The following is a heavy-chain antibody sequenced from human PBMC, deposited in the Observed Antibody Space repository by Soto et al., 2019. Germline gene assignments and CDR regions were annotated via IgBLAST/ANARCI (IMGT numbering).Heavy chain of an antibody. V-gene: IGHV1-69*01. CDR3: FIYCTNGVCYIPSHYYYGMDV. D-gene: IGHD2-8*01. J-gene: IGHJ6*02. Sequence: QVQLVQSGAEVKKPGSSVKVSCKASGGTFSSYAISWVQQAPGQGLKWMGGIIPIFGTANYAQKFQGRVTITVDESTSTAYLELSSLRSEDTAVYYCFIYCTNGVCYIPSHYYYGMDVWGHGTTLTVSS. CDR2: IIPIFGTA. CDR1: GGTFSSYA.